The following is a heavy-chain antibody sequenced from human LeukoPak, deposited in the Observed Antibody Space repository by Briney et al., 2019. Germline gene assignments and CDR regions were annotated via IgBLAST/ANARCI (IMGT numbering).Heavy chain of an antibody. D-gene: IGHD6-13*01. Sequence: GGSLRLSCAASGFTFSSYSMNWVRQAPGKGLEWVSSISSSSSYVYYADSVKGRFTISRDNAKNSLYLQMSSLRAEDTAVYYCASDSHSSSWYAYWGQGTMVTVSS. CDR3: ASDSHSSSWYAY. CDR1: GFTFSSYS. CDR2: ISSSSSYV. V-gene: IGHV3-21*01. J-gene: IGHJ4*02.